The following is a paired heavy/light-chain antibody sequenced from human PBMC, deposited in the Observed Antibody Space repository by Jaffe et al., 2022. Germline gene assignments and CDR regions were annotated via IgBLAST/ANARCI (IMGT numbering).Light chain of an antibody. CDR3: QQSYSTPPT. CDR2: AAS. V-gene: IGKV1-39*01. J-gene: IGKJ3*01. CDR1: QSISSY. Sequence: DIQMTQSPSSLSASVGDRVTITCRASQSISSYLNWYQQKPGKAPKLLIYAASSLQSGVPSRFSGSGSGTDFTLTISSLQPEDFATYYCQQSYSTPPTFGPGTKVDIK.
Heavy chain of an antibody. V-gene: IGHV2-26*01. CDR1: GFSLSNARMG. J-gene: IGHJ5*02. D-gene: IGHD2-15*01. CDR2: IFSNDEK. Sequence: QVTLKESGPVLVKPTETLTLTCTVSGFSLSNARMGVSWIRQPPGKALEWLAHIFSNDEKSYSTSLKSRLTISKDTSKSQVVLTMTNMDPVDTATYYCARIANGGSCYSPVICRQNWFDPWGQGTLVTVSS. CDR3: ARIANGGSCYSPVICRQNWFDP.